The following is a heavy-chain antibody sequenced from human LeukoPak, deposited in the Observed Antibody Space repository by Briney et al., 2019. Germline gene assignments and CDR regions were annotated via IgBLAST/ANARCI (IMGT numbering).Heavy chain of an antibody. CDR3: ARDHPIIGHFDY. J-gene: IGHJ4*02. V-gene: IGHV3-66*01. CDR2: IYSGGST. D-gene: IGHD3-10*01. Sequence: GGSLRLSCAASGFTVSSNYMSWVRQAPGKGLEWVSVIYSGGSTYYADSVKGRFTISRDNSKNTLYLQMNSLRAEDTAVYYCARDHPIIGHFDYWGQGTLVTVSS. CDR1: GFTVSSNY.